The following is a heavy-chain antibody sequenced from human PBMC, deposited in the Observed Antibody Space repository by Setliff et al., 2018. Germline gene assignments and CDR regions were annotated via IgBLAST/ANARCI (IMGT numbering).Heavy chain of an antibody. J-gene: IGHJ4*02. V-gene: IGHV4-34*01. D-gene: IGHD6-6*01. CDR1: GGTFSDYH. CDR3: ARGRNIAARLLDS. CDR2: INHRGST. Sequence: SETLSLTCAAYGGTFSDYHWTWIRQSPEKGLEWIGEINHRGSTNYNPSLKGRVTISIDTSKDQFSLKLISMTAADTAVYYCARGRNIAARLLDSWGQGTLVTVSS.